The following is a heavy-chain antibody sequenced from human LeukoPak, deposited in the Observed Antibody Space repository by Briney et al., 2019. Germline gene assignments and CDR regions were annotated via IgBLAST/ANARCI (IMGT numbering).Heavy chain of an antibody. J-gene: IGHJ4*02. V-gene: IGHV4-59*08. D-gene: IGHD3-10*01. CDR3: ARYLDYYGSGTYEY. CDR2: IHYNGYT. CDR1: GGSISSYY. Sequence: SETLSLTCTVSGGSISSYYWSWIRRPPGKGLEWIAYIHYNGYTNYNPSLKSRVTISVDTSKNQFSLKLSSVTAADTAVYYCARYLDYYGSGTYEYWGQGTLVTVSS.